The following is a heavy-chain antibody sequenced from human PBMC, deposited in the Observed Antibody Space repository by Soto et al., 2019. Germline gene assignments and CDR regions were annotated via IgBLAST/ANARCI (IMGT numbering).Heavy chain of an antibody. D-gene: IGHD3-22*01. J-gene: IGHJ4*02. V-gene: IGHV1-18*01. CDR1: GYTFTSYG. Sequence: ASVKVSCKASGYTFTSYGISWVRQAPGQGLEWMGWISAYNGNTNYAQKLQGRVTMTTDTSTSTAYMELRSLRSDDTAVYYCARGSYYYDRSGYSDWGQGTLVNVSS. CDR3: ARGSYYYDRSGYSD. CDR2: ISAYNGNT.